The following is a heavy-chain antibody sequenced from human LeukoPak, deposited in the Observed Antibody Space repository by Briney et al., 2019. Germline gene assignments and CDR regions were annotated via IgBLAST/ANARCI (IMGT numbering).Heavy chain of an antibody. CDR1: GGTFSSYA. V-gene: IGHV1-69*05. D-gene: IGHD3-3*01. CDR3: AITGGDFWSGYYYIDY. J-gene: IGHJ4*02. CDR2: IIPIFGTA. Sequence: SXKVSCEASGGTFSSYAISWVRQAPGQGLEWMGGIIPIFGTANYAQEFQGRVTINTDESKSTDYMEQSSLRSEDTAVYYCAITGGDFWSGYYYIDYWGQGTLVTVSS.